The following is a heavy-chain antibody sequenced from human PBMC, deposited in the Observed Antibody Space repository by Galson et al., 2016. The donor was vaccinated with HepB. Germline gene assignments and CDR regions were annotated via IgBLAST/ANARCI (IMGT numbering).Heavy chain of an antibody. J-gene: IGHJ3*02. V-gene: IGHV5-51*01. CDR1: GYSFTSYW. CDR2: IYPGDSDT. CDR3: ARHTSYVWGGKPALFDI. Sequence: QSGAEVKKPGESLKISCKGSGYSFTSYWIGWVRQMPGKGLEWMGIIYPGDSDTRYSPSFQGQVTISADKSISTAYLQWSSLKASDTAMYYCARHTSYVWGGKPALFDIWGQGTMVTVSS. D-gene: IGHD3-16*01.